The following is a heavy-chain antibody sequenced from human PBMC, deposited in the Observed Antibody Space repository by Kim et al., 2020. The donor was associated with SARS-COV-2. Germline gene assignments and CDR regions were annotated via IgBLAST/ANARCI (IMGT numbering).Heavy chain of an antibody. J-gene: IGHJ4*02. CDR2: ISAYNGNT. Sequence: ASVKVSCKASGYTFTSYAISWVRQAPGQGLEWMGWISAYNGNTNYAQKLQGRVTMTTDTSTSTAYMELRSLRSDDTAVYYYARDPGYTSGWYGDFDYWGQGTLVTVSS. D-gene: IGHD6-19*01. CDR3: ARDPGYTSGWYGDFDY. CDR1: GYTFTSYA. V-gene: IGHV1-18*01.